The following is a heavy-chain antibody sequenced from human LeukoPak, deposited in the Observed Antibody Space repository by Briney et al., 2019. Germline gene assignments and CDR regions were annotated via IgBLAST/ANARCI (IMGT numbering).Heavy chain of an antibody. CDR3: VKDLRSDFMGVLSRYLSY. J-gene: IGHJ4*02. CDR1: GFTFSSFA. Sequence: GGSLILSCSASGFTFSSFAMHWVRQAPGKGLEYVAAISRNGGSTYYADSVKGRFTISRDNSKSTLYLQMSSLRAEDTAVYLCVKDLRSDFMGVLSRYLSYWGQGTLVTVSS. CDR2: ISRNGGST. V-gene: IGHV3-64D*09. D-gene: IGHD2/OR15-2a*01.